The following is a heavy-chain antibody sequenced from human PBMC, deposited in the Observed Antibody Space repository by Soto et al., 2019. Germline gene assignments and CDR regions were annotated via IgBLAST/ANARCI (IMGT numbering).Heavy chain of an antibody. J-gene: IGHJ4*02. CDR3: ARAGFAAFDK. CDR2: FSSSSGHI. D-gene: IGHD6-13*01. CDR1: GFTFSIYS. V-gene: IGHV3-21*01. Sequence: GSLRLSCEASGFTFSIYSMKWIRQPPGRGLEWISSFSSSSGHIYFPDSVKGRFTISRDNAKNSVYLQMDNVKVEDTAVYYCARAGFAAFDKWGQGTLVTVSS.